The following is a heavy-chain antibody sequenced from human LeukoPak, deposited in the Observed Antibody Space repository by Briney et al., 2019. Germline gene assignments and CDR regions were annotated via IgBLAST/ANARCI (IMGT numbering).Heavy chain of an antibody. D-gene: IGHD2-15*01. V-gene: IGHV1-69*13. CDR1: GGTFSSYA. CDR2: IIPIFGTA. CDR3: ARDSCSGGGCHYWYFDL. J-gene: IGHJ2*01. Sequence: ASVKVSCKASGGTFSSYAISWVRQAPGQGLEWMGGIIPIFGTANYAQKFQGRVTITADESTSTAYMELSSLKPDDTAVYYCARDSCSGGGCHYWYFDLWGRGTLVTVSS.